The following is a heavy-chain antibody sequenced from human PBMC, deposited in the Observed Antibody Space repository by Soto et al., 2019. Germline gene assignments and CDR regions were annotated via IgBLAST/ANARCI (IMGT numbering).Heavy chain of an antibody. V-gene: IGHV4-34*01. CDR1: GGSFSGYY. D-gene: IGHD3-16*02. Sequence: LSLTCAVYGGSFSGYYWSWIRQPPGKGLEWIGEINHSGSTNYNPSLKSRVTISVDTSKNQFSLKLSSVTAADTAVYYCARDRAYDYVWGSYRRHEDAFDIWGQGTMVTVSS. CDR3: ARDRAYDYVWGSYRRHEDAFDI. CDR2: INHSGST. J-gene: IGHJ3*02.